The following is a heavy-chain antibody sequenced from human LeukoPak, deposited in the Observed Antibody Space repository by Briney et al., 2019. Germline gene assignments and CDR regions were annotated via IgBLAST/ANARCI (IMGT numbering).Heavy chain of an antibody. Sequence: GGSLRLSCAASGFTFSSYGMHWVRQAPGKGLEWVAVISYDGKNKYYSDSVKGRFTISRDNSENTLYLQMGSLRAEDMAVYYCALLLWFGEPGFDPWGQGTLVTVSS. D-gene: IGHD3-10*01. V-gene: IGHV3-30*03. CDR3: ALLLWFGEPGFDP. CDR1: GFTFSSYG. CDR2: ISYDGKNK. J-gene: IGHJ5*02.